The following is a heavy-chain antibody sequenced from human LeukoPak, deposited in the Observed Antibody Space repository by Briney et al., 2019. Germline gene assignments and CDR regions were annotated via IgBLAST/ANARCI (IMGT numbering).Heavy chain of an antibody. CDR3: ARDYSSSLFDY. CDR2: IYYSGST. CDR1: GGSISSYY. D-gene: IGHD6-6*01. Sequence: SETLSLTCTVSGGSISSYYWGWIRQPPGKGLEWIGSIYYSGSTYYNPSLKSRVTISVDTSKNQFSLKLSSVTAADTAVYYCARDYSSSLFDYWGQGTLVTVSS. V-gene: IGHV4-39*07. J-gene: IGHJ4*02.